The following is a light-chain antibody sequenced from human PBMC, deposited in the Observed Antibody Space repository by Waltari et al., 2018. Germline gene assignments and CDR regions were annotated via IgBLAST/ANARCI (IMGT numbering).Light chain of an antibody. CDR1: KIGSKN. CDR2: EDG. V-gene: IGLV3-21*02. Sequence: SYELTQPPSVSVAPGQTARITCDGDKIGSKNVHWYQHKPGQAPVLVVYEDGDRPSGSPERFSGSNSGNTAALTISRVDAGDEAEYYCQVWDSGSNHYVFGTVTKVTVL. J-gene: IGLJ1*01. CDR3: QVWDSGSNHYV.